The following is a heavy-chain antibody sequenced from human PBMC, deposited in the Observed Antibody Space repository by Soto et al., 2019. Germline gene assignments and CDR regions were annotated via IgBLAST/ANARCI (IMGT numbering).Heavy chain of an antibody. CDR2: IYYSGST. J-gene: IGHJ4*02. CDR1: GGSISSSSYY. CDR3: ARKRDFGVVTDY. V-gene: IGHV4-39*01. D-gene: IGHD3-3*01. Sequence: PSETLSLTCTVSGGSISSSSYYWGWIRQPPGKGLEWIGSIYYSGSTNYNPSLKSRVTISVDTSKNQFSLKLSSVTAADTAVYYCARKRDFGVVTDYWGQGTLVTVSS.